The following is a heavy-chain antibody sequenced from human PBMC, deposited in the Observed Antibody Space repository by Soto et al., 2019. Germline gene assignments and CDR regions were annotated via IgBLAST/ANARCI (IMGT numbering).Heavy chain of an antibody. CDR3: AGLYSSGWYFDY. D-gene: IGHD6-19*01. Sequence: QLQLQESGSGLVKPSQTLSLTCAVSGGSISSGGYSWSWIRQSPGKGLEWIGYIYQSGSTFYNPSLKSRVTISLDRSKNQFSLKVSSVTAADTAVYYCAGLYSSGWYFDYWGQGTLVIVSS. CDR2: IYQSGST. CDR1: GGSISSGGYS. V-gene: IGHV4-30-2*06. J-gene: IGHJ4*02.